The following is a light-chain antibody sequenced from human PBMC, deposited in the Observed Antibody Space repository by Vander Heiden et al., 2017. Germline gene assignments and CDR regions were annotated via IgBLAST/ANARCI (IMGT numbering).Light chain of an antibody. Sequence: QSVLTQPPSASGLPGQSVTISCCASSSIIGSPYVYWHQQVPGPAPQPRTNRKEQPPSGVPARFSGSKSGTTASLTISGLRSEEEADYYCAASDVSLSGWVFGGGTKPTVL. J-gene: IGLJ3*02. V-gene: IGLV1-47*02. CDR2: RKE. CDR3: AASDVSLSGWV. CDR1: SSIIGSPY.